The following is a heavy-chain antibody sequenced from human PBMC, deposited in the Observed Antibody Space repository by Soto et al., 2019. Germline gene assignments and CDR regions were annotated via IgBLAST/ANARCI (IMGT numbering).Heavy chain of an antibody. CDR2: IIPIFGTA. D-gene: IGHD4-17*01. CDR3: ARDRRYGDYNYYYGMDV. Sequence: ASVKVSCKASGGTFSSYAISWVRQAPGQGLEWMGGIIPIFGTANYAQKFQGRVTITADESTSTAYIELSSLRSEDTAVYYCARDRRYGDYNYYYGMDVWGQGTTVTSP. V-gene: IGHV1-69*13. J-gene: IGHJ6*02. CDR1: GGTFSSYA.